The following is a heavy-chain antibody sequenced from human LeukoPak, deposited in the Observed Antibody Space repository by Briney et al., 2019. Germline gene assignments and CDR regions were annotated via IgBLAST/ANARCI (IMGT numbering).Heavy chain of an antibody. D-gene: IGHD3-10*01. V-gene: IGHV1-18*01. CDR1: GYTFTSYG. J-gene: IGHJ4*02. Sequence: ASVKVSCKASGYTFTSYGISWVRQAPGQGLEWMGWISGYNGKTNYAQKLQGRVTMTTDTSTSTACMELRSLRSDDTAVYYCARDYRDVLLWFGELSKWGQGTLVTVSS. CDR3: ARDYRDVLLWFGELSK. CDR2: ISGYNGKT.